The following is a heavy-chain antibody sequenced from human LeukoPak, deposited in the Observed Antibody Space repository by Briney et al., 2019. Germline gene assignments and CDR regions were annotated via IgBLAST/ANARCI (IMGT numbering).Heavy chain of an antibody. D-gene: IGHD3-22*01. J-gene: IGHJ4*02. CDR3: AREGGFDDSSGSY. CDR2: IYYSGST. CDR1: GGSISSGDYY. V-gene: IGHV4-30-4*01. Sequence: SETPSLTCTVSGGSISSGDYYWSWIRQPPGKGLEWIGYIYYSGSTYYNPSLKSRVTISVDTSKNQFSLKLSSVTAADTAVYYCAREGGFDDSSGSYWGQGTLVTVSS.